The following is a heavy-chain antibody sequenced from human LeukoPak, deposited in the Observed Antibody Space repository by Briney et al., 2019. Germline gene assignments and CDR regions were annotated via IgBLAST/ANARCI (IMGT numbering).Heavy chain of an antibody. CDR3: VTYRSALSYGMDV. V-gene: IGHV4-61*02. CDR1: GDSVSSGTHY. Sequence: SQTLSLTCTVSGDSVSSGTHYCSWVRQPAGNGLEWIGRVAPSGSISYNPSLTSRVTISVDTSKNHFSLRLNSVTATDTAVYYCVTYRSALSYGMDVWGRGTTVTVS. D-gene: IGHD6-6*01. CDR2: VAPSGSI. J-gene: IGHJ6*02.